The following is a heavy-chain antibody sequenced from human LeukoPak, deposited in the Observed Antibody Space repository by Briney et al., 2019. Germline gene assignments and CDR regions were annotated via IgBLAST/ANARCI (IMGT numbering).Heavy chain of an antibody. CDR1: GGSFSGYY. D-gene: IGHD3-22*01. V-gene: IGHV3-23*01. J-gene: IGHJ4*02. CDR3: AKDLPHYYDSSGYSEY. Sequence: PSETLSLTCAVYGGSFSGYYWSWIRQAPGKGLEWVSAISGSGGSTYYADSVKGRFTISRDNSKNTLYLQMNSLRAEDTAIYYCAKDLPHYYDSSGYSEYWGQGTLVTVSS. CDR2: ISGSGGST.